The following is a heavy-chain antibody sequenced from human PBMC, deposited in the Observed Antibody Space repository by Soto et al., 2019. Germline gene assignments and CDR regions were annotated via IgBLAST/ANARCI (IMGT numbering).Heavy chain of an antibody. Sequence: TLSLTCTVSGGSISSGGYYWSWIRQHPGKGLEWIGYIYYSGSTYDNPSLKSRVTISVDTSKNQFSLKLSSVTAADTAVYYCARGPIAALDYWGQGTLVTVSS. CDR1: GGSISSGGYY. V-gene: IGHV4-31*03. CDR2: IYYSGST. J-gene: IGHJ4*02. CDR3: ARGPIAALDY. D-gene: IGHD6-6*01.